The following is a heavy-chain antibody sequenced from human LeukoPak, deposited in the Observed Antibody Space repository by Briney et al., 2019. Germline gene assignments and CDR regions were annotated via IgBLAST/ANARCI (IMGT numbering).Heavy chain of an antibody. V-gene: IGHV5-51*01. CDR1: GYSFTSYW. CDR2: IYPGDSDT. D-gene: IGHD6-6*01. J-gene: IGHJ5*02. CDR3: ARSSSSAPGGNWFDP. Sequence: GESLKISCKGSGYSFTSYWIGWVRQMPGKGLEWMGIIYPGDSDTRYSPSFQGQVTISADKSISTAYLQWSSLKASDTAMYYCARSSSSAPGGNWFDPWGQGTLVTVSS.